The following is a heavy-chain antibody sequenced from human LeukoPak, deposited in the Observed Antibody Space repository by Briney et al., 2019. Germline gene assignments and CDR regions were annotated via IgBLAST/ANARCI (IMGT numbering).Heavy chain of an antibody. J-gene: IGHJ5*02. D-gene: IGHD3-9*01. CDR2: IYPKSGGT. CDR3: ARVSTSGYRDWLDP. CDR1: GYPFISHG. Sequence: ASVKVSCKSSGYPFISHGITWVRQAPGQGLEWMGWIYPKSGGTNSAQKFQGRVTMTRDTSISTAYMELSRLRFDDTAVYYCARVSTSGYRDWLDPWGQGTLVTVSS. V-gene: IGHV1-2*02.